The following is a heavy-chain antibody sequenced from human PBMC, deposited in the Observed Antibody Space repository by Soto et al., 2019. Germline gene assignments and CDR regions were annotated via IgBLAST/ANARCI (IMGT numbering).Heavy chain of an antibody. D-gene: IGHD6-13*01. CDR2: ISHDGSNK. V-gene: IGHV3-30*18. CDR3: AKDQGAGMIAFGMDV. J-gene: IGHJ6*02. Sequence: QVQLVESGGGVVQPGRSLRLSCAASGFTFSSYGMHWVRQAPGKGLEWVAVISHDGSNKYYADSVKGRFTISRDNSKNTLYLQMNSLRAEDTAVYYCAKDQGAGMIAFGMDVWGQGTTVTVSS. CDR1: GFTFSSYG.